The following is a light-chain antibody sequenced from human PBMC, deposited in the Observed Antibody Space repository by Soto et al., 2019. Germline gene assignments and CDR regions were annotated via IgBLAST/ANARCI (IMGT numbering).Light chain of an antibody. Sequence: QSALTQPASVSGSPGQSITISCTGTSSDVGNYILVSWYQQHPGKAPKLMIYEVSKRPSGVSNRFSGSKSGNTASLTISGLQAEDEADYYCCSYAGSSTFLVFGGGTKLTVL. CDR1: SSDVGNYIL. CDR3: CSYAGSSTFLV. J-gene: IGLJ2*01. CDR2: EVS. V-gene: IGLV2-23*02.